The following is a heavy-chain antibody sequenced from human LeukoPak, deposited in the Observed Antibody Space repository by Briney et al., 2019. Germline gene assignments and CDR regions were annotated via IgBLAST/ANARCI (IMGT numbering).Heavy chain of an antibody. D-gene: IGHD5-24*01. CDR2: ISYDGSNK. CDR1: GFTFSSYG. J-gene: IGHJ3*02. Sequence: PGGSLRLSCAASGFTFSSYGMHWVRQAPGKGLEWVAVISYDGSNKYYADSVKGRFTISRDNSKNTLYLQMNSLRAEDTAVYYCAKDSVRGWLRASQGAFDIWGQGTMVTVSS. V-gene: IGHV3-30*18. CDR3: AKDSVRGWLRASQGAFDI.